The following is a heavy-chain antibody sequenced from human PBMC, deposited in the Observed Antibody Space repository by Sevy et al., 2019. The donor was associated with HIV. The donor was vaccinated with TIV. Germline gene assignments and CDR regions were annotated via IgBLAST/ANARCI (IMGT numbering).Heavy chain of an antibody. Sequence: SETLSLTCAVSGGSISTNNWWSWVRQSPGEGLEWIGEIHHSGSTNYNPSLKSRVTMSVDKSKNQFSLKLTSVTAADTAVYYCARDLNDFWSVPLDVWGQGTTVTVSS. CDR3: ARDLNDFWSVPLDV. CDR2: IHHSGST. D-gene: IGHD3-3*01. J-gene: IGHJ6*02. CDR1: GGSISTNNW. V-gene: IGHV4-4*02.